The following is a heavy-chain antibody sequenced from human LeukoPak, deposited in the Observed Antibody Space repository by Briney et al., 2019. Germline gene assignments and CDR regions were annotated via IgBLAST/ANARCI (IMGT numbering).Heavy chain of an antibody. CDR2: ISGSGGST. Sequence: GGSLRLSCAASGFTFSSYALSWVRQAPGKGLEWVSAISGSGGSTYYADSVKGRFTISRDNSKNTLYLQMNSLRAEDTAVYYCAKYYYGSGTIDYWGQGTLVTVSS. D-gene: IGHD3-10*01. CDR3: AKYYYGSGTIDY. J-gene: IGHJ4*02. V-gene: IGHV3-23*01. CDR1: GFTFSSYA.